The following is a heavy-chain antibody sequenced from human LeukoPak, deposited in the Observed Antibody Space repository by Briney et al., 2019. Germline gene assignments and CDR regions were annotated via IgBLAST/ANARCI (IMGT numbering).Heavy chain of an antibody. J-gene: IGHJ5*02. Sequence: GGSLRLSCAASGFTFSDYYMSWIRQAPGKGLEWVSYISSSGSTIYYADSVKGRFTISRDNAKNSLYLQMNSLRAEDTAVYYCARGCQFLPGVLALLSQCDNWFDPWGQGTLVTVSS. CDR3: ARGCQFLPGVLALLSQCDNWFDP. D-gene: IGHD3-3*02. CDR1: GFTFSDYY. CDR2: ISSSGSTI. V-gene: IGHV3-11*04.